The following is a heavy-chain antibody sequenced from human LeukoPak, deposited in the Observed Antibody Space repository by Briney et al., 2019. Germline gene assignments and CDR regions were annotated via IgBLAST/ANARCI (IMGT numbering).Heavy chain of an antibody. D-gene: IGHD3-10*01. J-gene: IGHJ5*02. CDR1: GYTFTGYY. CDR3: ARDPHYGSGSYSVWFDP. V-gene: IGHV1-2*04. CDR2: INPNSGGT. Sequence: GASVKVSCKASGYTFTGYYMHWVRQAPGQGLEWMGWINPNSGGTNYAQKFQGWVTMTRDTSISTAYMELSRLRSDDTAVYYCARDPHYGSGSYSVWFDPWGQGTLVTVSS.